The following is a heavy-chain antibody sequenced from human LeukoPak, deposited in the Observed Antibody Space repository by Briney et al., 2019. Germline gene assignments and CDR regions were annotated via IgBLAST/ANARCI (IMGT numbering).Heavy chain of an antibody. CDR3: ARLRYNRIDI. V-gene: IGHV4-34*01. Sequence: RPSETLSLTCAVYGGSFSGYYWSWIRQPPGKGLEWIGEINHSGSTNYNPSLKSRVTISVDTSKNQFSLKLSSVTAADTAVYYCARLRYNRIDIWGQGTMVTASS. CDR1: GGSFSGYY. J-gene: IGHJ3*02. CDR2: INHSGST. D-gene: IGHD1-14*01.